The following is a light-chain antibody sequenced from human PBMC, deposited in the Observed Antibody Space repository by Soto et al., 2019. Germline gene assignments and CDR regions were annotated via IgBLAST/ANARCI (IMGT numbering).Light chain of an antibody. V-gene: IGKV1-39*01. CDR3: QQSYSTPWT. J-gene: IGKJ1*01. CDR2: AAS. CDR1: HNISSY. Sequence: DIQMTQSPSSLSSSVGDRVAITCRASHNISSYLNWYQQKPGKAPKLLMYAASSLQSGVPSRFSGSGSGTDFTLTIRCLQPEDFASYYCQQSYSTPWTFGQGTKVEIK.